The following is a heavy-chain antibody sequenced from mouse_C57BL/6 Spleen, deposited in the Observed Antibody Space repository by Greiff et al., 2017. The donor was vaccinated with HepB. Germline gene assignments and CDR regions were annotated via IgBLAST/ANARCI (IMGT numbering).Heavy chain of an antibody. CDR1: GFTFSDYY. V-gene: IGHV5-12*01. Sequence: EVKLVESGGGLVQPGGSLKLPCAASGFTFSDYYMYWVRQTPEKRLEWVAYISNGGGSTYYPDTVKGRFTISRDNAKNTLYLQMSRLKSEDTAMYYCARHETGQATFAYWGQGTLVTVSA. CDR2: ISNGGGST. CDR3: ARHETGQATFAY. D-gene: IGHD3-2*02. J-gene: IGHJ3*01.